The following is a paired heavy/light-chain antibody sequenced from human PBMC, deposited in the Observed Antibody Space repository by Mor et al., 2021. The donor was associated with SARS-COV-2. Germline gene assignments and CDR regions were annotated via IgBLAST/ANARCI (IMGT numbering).Heavy chain of an antibody. CDR1: GGSISSGSYY. CDR2: IYYSGST. Sequence: QVQLQESGPGLVKPSQTLSLTCTVSGGSISSGSYYWNWIRQHPGKGLEWIGYIYYSGSTYYNPSLKSRVTISVDTSKNQFSLKLTSVTAADTAVYYCARERRGLFDYWGQGTLVTVSS. CDR3: ARERRGLFDY. J-gene: IGHJ4*02. V-gene: IGHV4-31*03.
Light chain of an antibody. J-gene: IGKJ5*01. CDR2: AAS. V-gene: IGKV1-16*02. CDR1: QGISNY. Sequence: DIQMTQSPSSLSASVGDRVTVTCRASQGISNYLAWFQQKPGKAPKSLVYAASSLQSGVPSKFSGSGSGTDFTLTISSLQPEDFATYYCQQYSTYPITFGQGTRLDIK. CDR3: QQYSTYPIT.